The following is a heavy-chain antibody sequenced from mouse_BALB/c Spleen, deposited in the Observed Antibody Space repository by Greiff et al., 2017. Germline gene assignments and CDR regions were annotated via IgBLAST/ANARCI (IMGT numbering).Heavy chain of an antibody. V-gene: IGHV1-53*01. CDR3: AREGAYDYGYAMDY. CDR1: GYTFTSYY. D-gene: IGHD2-4*01. J-gene: IGHJ4*01. Sequence: QVQLQQSGAELVKPGASVKLSCKASGYTFTSYYMYWVKQRPGQGLEWIGEINPSNGGTNFNEKFKGKATLTVDKSSSTAYMELRSLTSEDSAVYYCAREGAYDYGYAMDYWGQGTSVTVSS. CDR2: INPSNGGT.